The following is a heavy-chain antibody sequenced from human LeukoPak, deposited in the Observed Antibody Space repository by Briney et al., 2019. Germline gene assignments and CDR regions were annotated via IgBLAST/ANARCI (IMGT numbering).Heavy chain of an antibody. CDR3: ARDWVSLRGYYYGMDV. Sequence: ASVKVSCKASGYTFTSYGISWVRQASGQGLEWMGWISAYNDNTNYTQKLQGRVTMTTDTSTSTAYMELRSLRSDDTAVYYCARDWVSLRGYYYGMDVWGQGTTVTVSS. CDR1: GYTFTSYG. D-gene: IGHD5/OR15-5a*01. J-gene: IGHJ6*02. V-gene: IGHV1-18*01. CDR2: ISAYNDNT.